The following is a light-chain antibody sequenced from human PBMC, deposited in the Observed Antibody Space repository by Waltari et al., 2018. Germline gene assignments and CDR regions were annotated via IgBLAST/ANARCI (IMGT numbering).Light chain of an antibody. CDR2: NDS. Sequence: SYELTQPPSVSVSPGQTARITCSGDALPKHYAYWYQQKPGQAPVLVLSNDSERPSGIPERFAGPRSGTTVTLTISGVQAEDEAYYYCQSADSSGTYGVFGGGTKLTVL. CDR3: QSADSSGTYGV. CDR1: ALPKHY. V-gene: IGLV3-25*03. J-gene: IGLJ2*01.